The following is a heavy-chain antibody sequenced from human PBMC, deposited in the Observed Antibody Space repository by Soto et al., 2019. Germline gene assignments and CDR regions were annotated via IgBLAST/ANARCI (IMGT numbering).Heavy chain of an antibody. D-gene: IGHD6-13*01. Sequence: GXSVKVCCKASGGTFSSYRIHLVRQAPGQGLEWVGGIVPIYRTADYAQKFQGRVTITADESARTSYMELRSLKSQDTAVYYCVRDSGAKLSRSWGQGTLVTVS. J-gene: IGHJ4*02. CDR1: GGTFSSYR. V-gene: IGHV1-69*13. CDR2: IVPIYRTA. CDR3: VRDSGAKLSRS.